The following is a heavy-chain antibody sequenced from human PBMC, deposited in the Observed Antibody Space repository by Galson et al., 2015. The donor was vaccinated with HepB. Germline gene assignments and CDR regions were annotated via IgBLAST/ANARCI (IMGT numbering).Heavy chain of an antibody. CDR3: ARDTYYYPSGNSFRDGMDV. V-gene: IGHV4-59*01. D-gene: IGHD3-10*01. Sequence: LSLTCTVSGGSISTYYWSWIRQPPGKGLEWIGHIHYSRSTNYNPSLESRVTISVDTSKNQLSLNLNSVTAADTAVYYCARDTYYYPSGNSFRDGMDVWGQGTAVTVSS. CDR1: GGSISTYY. CDR2: IHYSRST. J-gene: IGHJ6*02.